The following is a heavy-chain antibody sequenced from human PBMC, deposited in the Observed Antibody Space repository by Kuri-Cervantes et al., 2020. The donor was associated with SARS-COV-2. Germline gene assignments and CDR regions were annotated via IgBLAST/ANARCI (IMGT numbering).Heavy chain of an antibody. CDR3: TSNDFWSGYYFDY. CDR1: GFTFGDSA. V-gene: IGHV3-49*04. Sequence: GESLKISCTTSGFTFGDSAMSWVRQAPGKGLEWVGFIRSKAYGGTTEYAASVKGRFTISRDDSKSIAYLQMNSLKTEDTAVYYCTSNDFWSGYYFDYWGQGTLVTVSS. D-gene: IGHD3-3*01. J-gene: IGHJ4*02. CDR2: IRSKAYGGTT.